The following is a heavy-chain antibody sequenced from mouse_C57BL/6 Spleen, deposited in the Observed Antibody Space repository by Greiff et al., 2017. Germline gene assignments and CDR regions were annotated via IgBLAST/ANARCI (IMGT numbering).Heavy chain of an antibody. CDR2: IYPGDGDT. J-gene: IGHJ4*01. V-gene: IGHV1-82*01. CDR1: GYAFSSSW. D-gene: IGHD1-1*01. CDR3: APLIITVVADYYAMDY. Sequence: QVQLQQSGPELVKPGASVKISCKASGYAFSSSWMNWVKQRPGKGLEWIGRIYPGDGDTNYNGKFKGKATLTADKSSSTAYMQLSSLTSEDSAVYFCAPLIITVVADYYAMDYWGQGTSVTVSS.